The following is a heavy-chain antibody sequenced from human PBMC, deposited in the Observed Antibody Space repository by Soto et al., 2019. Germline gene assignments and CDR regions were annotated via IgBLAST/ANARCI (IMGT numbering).Heavy chain of an antibody. Sequence: GESLKISCKGSGYSFISYWIAWVRQMPGKGLEWMGIIYPGDSDTRYSSSFQGQVTISADKSISTAYLQWSSLRASDTAMYYCARRDHYYGVDVWGQGTTVTVSS. CDR1: GYSFISYW. CDR2: IYPGDSDT. V-gene: IGHV5-51*01. J-gene: IGHJ6*02. CDR3: ARRDHYYGVDV.